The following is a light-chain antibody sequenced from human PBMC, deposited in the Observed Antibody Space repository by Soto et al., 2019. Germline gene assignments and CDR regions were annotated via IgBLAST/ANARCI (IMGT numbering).Light chain of an antibody. Sequence: VMTQSPGTLSLSPGERATLSCRASQSVSNNYLAWYQQKPGQAPRLLIYHSSTRATGVPTRFSGSGSGTDFTLTINSLQSEDIAVYYCQQYNTWHRTFGQGTKVDIK. CDR3: QQYNTWHRT. CDR2: HSS. J-gene: IGKJ1*01. CDR1: QSVSNN. V-gene: IGKV3-15*01.